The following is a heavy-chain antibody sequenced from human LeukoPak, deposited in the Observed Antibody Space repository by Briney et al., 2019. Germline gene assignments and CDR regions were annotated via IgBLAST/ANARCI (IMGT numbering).Heavy chain of an antibody. CDR2: IYSGGST. CDR3: ARAIEGYFDWLSYFDY. CDR1: GFTVSSNY. V-gene: IGHV3-53*01. Sequence: GGSLRLSCAASGFTVSSNYMSWVRQAPGKGLEWVSVIYSGGSTYYADSVKGRFTISRDNSKNTLYLQMNSLRAEDTAVYYCARAIEGYFDWLSYFDYWGQGTLATVSS. D-gene: IGHD3-9*01. J-gene: IGHJ4*02.